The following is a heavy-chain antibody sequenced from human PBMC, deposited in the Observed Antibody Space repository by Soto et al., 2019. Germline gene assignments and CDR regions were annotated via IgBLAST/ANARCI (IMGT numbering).Heavy chain of an antibody. CDR2: ISAYNGNT. CDR3: AVRYYYDSSGARPEGRYYYYGMDV. D-gene: IGHD3-22*01. CDR1: GYTCTSYG. V-gene: IGHV1-18*04. Sequence: ASVKVSCKASGYTCTSYGISCVRQSPLQWREWMGCISAYNGNTNYAQKLQGRVTMTTDTSTSTAYMELRSLRSDDTAVYYCAVRYYYDSSGARPEGRYYYYGMDVWGQGTTVTVSS. J-gene: IGHJ6*02.